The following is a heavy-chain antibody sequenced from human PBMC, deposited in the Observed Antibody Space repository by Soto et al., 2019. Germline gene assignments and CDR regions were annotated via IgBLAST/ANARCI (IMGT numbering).Heavy chain of an antibody. CDR3: AREYCSGGSCQPRAFHN. J-gene: IGHJ4*02. Sequence: QVQLVQSGPEVKPPGASVKVSCKASGYTFTTYGINWVRQVPGQGLEWMGWISTYSGNTNYAQKVQGRVTVTRDTDTNSVHMELWSLRSDDTAVYYSAREYCSGGSCQPRAFHNWGQGTLVTVSS. CDR2: ISTYSGNT. D-gene: IGHD2-15*01. CDR1: GYTFTTYG. V-gene: IGHV1-18*01.